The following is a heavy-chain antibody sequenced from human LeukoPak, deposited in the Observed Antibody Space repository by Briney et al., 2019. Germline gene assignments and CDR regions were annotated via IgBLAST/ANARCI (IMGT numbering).Heavy chain of an antibody. Sequence: GGSLRLSCAASGFTFSAYSMNWVRQPPGKGLEWVSYISSSGSYIYYADSGKGRFTISRDNAKNSLYLQLDSLRAEDTAVYYCARDSRQWVEQLPYGWFDPWGQGTLVTVSP. V-gene: IGHV3-21*01. CDR3: ARDSRQWVEQLPYGWFDP. CDR1: GFTFSAYS. D-gene: IGHD1-26*01. J-gene: IGHJ5*01. CDR2: ISSSGSYI.